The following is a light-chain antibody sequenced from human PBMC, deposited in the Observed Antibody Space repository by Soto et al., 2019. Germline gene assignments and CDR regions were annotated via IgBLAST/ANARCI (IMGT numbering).Light chain of an antibody. Sequence: EIVLTQSPATLSLSPGERATLSCRASQSVSSYLAWYQQKPGQAPRLLIYDASNRATGIPARFSGSGSGTDFTLTISSLEPEDCAVYYCQHRRNWPYTFGQGTKLEIQ. CDR2: DAS. CDR1: QSVSSY. V-gene: IGKV3-11*01. CDR3: QHRRNWPYT. J-gene: IGKJ2*01.